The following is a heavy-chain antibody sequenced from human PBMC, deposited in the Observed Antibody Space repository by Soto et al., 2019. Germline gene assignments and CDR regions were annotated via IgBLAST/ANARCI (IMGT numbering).Heavy chain of an antibody. V-gene: IGHV3-11*03. Sequence: GGSLRLSCAASGFTFSDHYMSWIRQAPGKGLEWLSYISSSTSDTEYADSVKGRFTISRDNAKNSLYLQMNSLTAEDTAVYFCVSAPNRYFFDYWGQGTRVTVSS. CDR2: ISSSTSDT. CDR1: GFTFSDHY. CDR3: VSAPNRYFFDY. J-gene: IGHJ4*02. D-gene: IGHD2-8*01.